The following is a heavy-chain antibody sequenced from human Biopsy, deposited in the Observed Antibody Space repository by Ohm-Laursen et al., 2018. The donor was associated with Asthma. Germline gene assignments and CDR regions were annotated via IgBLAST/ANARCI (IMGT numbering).Heavy chain of an antibody. CDR3: ARGDSSNWSHYYFDY. Sequence: LRLSCAASGFAVSSDPMFWVRQAPGKGLEWVSVIYSGGTSHTADSVRGRFTISRDYSKNTLYLQMHSLRAEDTAVYYCARGDSSNWSHYYFDYWGQGTLVTVSS. D-gene: IGHD3-22*01. V-gene: IGHV3-53*01. CDR2: IYSGGTS. CDR1: GFAVSSDP. J-gene: IGHJ4*02.